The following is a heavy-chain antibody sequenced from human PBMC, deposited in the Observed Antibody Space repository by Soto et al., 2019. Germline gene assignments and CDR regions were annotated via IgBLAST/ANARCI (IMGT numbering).Heavy chain of an antibody. Sequence: EVQVVQSGAEVKKPGESLKISCEASGYIFTDYWIGWVRQMPGKGLEWMGVIYPGDSDTRYNPSFQGQVIISADKSISTAYPQWSSLKASDTAMYYCARFRPGSRYFDLWGRGTLVTVFS. CDR1: GYIFTDYW. V-gene: IGHV5-51*03. CDR2: IYPGDSDT. D-gene: IGHD3-10*01. CDR3: ARFRPGSRYFDL. J-gene: IGHJ2*01.